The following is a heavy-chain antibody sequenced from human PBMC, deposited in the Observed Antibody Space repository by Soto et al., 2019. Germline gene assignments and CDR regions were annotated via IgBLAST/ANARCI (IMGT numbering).Heavy chain of an antibody. V-gene: IGHV3-21*01. CDR1: GFIFSSYS. Sequence: PGGSLRLSCAASGFIFSSYSMNWVRQAPGKGLEWVSSISSSSSYIYYADSVKGRFTISRDNAKNSLYLQMNSLRAEDTAVYYCARGIAARDWFDPWGQGTLVTVSS. D-gene: IGHD6-6*01. J-gene: IGHJ5*02. CDR2: ISSSSSYI. CDR3: ARGIAARDWFDP.